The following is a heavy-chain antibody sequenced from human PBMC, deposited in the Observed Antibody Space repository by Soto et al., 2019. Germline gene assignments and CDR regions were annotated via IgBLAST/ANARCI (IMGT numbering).Heavy chain of an antibody. CDR3: ARDDDYGDNGLDY. V-gene: IGHV3-33*01. CDR2: IGSDGRRD. J-gene: IGHJ4*02. CDR1: GFTFGRHG. Sequence: QVQLVESGGGVVQPGGSLRLSCAASGFTFGRHGMQWVRQAPGKGLEWVAVIGSDGRRDSYADSVKGRFTISRDNGQNTLYLQMNSLRAEDTAVYYCARDDDYGDNGLDYWGQGTMVIVSS. D-gene: IGHD4-17*01.